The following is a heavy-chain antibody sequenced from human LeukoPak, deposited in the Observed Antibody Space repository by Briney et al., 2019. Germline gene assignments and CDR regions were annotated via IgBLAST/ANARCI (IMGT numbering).Heavy chain of an antibody. CDR1: GGTFSSYA. V-gene: IGHV1-69*13. Sequence: SVKVSCKASGGTFSSYAISWVRQAPGQGLDWMGGIIPIFVTANNAQKFQGRVTITADESTSTAYMALSSLRSEDTAVYYCAREGPYSSGWLLDCWGQGTLVTVSS. CDR3: AREGPYSSGWLLDC. J-gene: IGHJ4*02. D-gene: IGHD6-19*01. CDR2: IIPIFVTA.